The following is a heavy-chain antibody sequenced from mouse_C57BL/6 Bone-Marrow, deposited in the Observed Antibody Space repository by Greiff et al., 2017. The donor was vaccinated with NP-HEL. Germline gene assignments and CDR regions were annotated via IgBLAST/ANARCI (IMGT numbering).Heavy chain of an antibody. D-gene: IGHD4-1*01. CDR3: ARDWDTPY. V-gene: IGHV3-6*01. CDR2: ISYDGSN. CDR1: GYSITSGYY. Sequence: EVKLMESGPGLVKPSQSLSLTCSVTGYSITSGYYWNWIRQFPGNKLEWMGYISYDGSNNYNPSLKNRISITRDTSKNQFFLKLNSVTTEDTATYYCARDWDTPYWGQGTLVTVSA. J-gene: IGHJ3*01.